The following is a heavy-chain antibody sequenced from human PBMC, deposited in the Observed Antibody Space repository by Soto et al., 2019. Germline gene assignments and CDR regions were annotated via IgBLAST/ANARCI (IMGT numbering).Heavy chain of an antibody. Sequence: PGGSLRLSCAASGFTFSNYAMSWVRQAPGKGLEWVSAISASGGSTYYADSVKGRFTISRDNSKNTLYLQMNSLRAEDTAVYYCAKVRGRYYYYSMDVWGQGTTVTVSS. CDR2: ISASGGST. J-gene: IGHJ6*02. CDR3: AKVRGRYYYYSMDV. V-gene: IGHV3-23*01. CDR1: GFTFSNYA.